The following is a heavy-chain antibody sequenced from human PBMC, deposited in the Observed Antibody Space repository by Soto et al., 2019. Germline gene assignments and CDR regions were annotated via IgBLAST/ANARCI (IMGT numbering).Heavy chain of an antibody. V-gene: IGHV4-34*01. J-gene: IGHJ4*02. CDR3: ARWIFEYDYIWGSYRLGYFDY. CDR1: GGSFSGYY. D-gene: IGHD3-16*02. Sequence: SETLSLTCAVYGGSFSGYYWSWIRQPPGKGLEWIGEINHSGSTNYNPSLKSRVTISVDTSKNQFSLKLSSVTAADTAVYYCARWIFEYDYIWGSYRLGYFDYWGQGTLVTVSS. CDR2: INHSGST.